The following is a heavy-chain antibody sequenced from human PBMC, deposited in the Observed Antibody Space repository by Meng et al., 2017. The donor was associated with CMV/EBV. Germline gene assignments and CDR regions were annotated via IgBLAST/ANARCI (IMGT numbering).Heavy chain of an antibody. D-gene: IGHD3-9*01. V-gene: IGHV4-39*07. Sequence: YYWGWIRQPAGKGLEWIGSIYYSGSTYYNPSLKSRVTISVDTSKNQFSLKLSSVTAADTAVYYCARNLFVLRYFDWLPIRNNWFDPWGQGTLVTVSS. CDR3: ARNLFVLRYFDWLPIRNNWFDP. J-gene: IGHJ5*02. CDR2: IYYSGST. CDR1: YY.